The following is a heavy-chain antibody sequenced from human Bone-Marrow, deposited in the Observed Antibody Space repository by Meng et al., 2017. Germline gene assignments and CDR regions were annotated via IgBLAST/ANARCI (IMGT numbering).Heavy chain of an antibody. CDR3: ARDLRGSKLDAFDI. CDR1: GYTFTSSG. D-gene: IGHD1-1*01. Sequence: ASVKVSCKASGYTFTSSGISWVRQAPGQGLEWMGWISAYDGNTNYAQKLQGRVTMTTDTSTSTAYMELRSLRSDDTAVYYCARDLRGSKLDAFDIWGQGTMVTVSS. CDR2: ISAYDGNT. V-gene: IGHV1-18*01. J-gene: IGHJ3*02.